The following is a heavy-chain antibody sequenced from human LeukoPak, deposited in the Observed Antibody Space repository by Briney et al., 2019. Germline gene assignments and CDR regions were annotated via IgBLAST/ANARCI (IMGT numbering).Heavy chain of an antibody. J-gene: IGHJ5*02. V-gene: IGHV4-34*01. D-gene: IGHD2-2*01. Sequence: SETLSLTCAVYGGSFSGYYWSWIRQPPGKGLEWIGEINHSGSTNYNPSLKSRVTISVDTSKNQFSLKLSSVTAADTAVYYCARDRPHCCSSTSCYQGFDPWGQGTLVTVSS. CDR2: INHSGST. CDR3: ARDRPHCCSSTSCYQGFDP. CDR1: GGSFSGYY.